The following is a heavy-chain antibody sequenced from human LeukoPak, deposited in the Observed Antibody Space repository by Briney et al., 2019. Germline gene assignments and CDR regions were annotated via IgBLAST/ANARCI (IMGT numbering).Heavy chain of an antibody. Sequence: GGSLRLSCAASGFTFSSYAMSWVRQAPGKGLEWVSYISSSGSTIYYADSVKGRFTISRDNAKNSLYLQMNSLRAEDTAVYYCAVDSSGHFDYWGQGTLVTVSS. V-gene: IGHV3-48*03. CDR2: ISSSGSTI. J-gene: IGHJ4*02. CDR3: AVDSSGHFDY. CDR1: GFTFSSYA. D-gene: IGHD3-22*01.